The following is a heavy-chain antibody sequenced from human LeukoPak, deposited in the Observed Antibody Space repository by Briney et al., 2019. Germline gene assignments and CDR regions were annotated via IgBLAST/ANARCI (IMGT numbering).Heavy chain of an antibody. CDR3: ASLINWNLEVPDAFDI. J-gene: IGHJ3*02. CDR1: GGSISSYY. V-gene: IGHV4-4*07. Sequence: ASETLSLTCTVSGGSISSYYWSWIRQPAGKGLEWIGRIYTSGSTNYNPSLKSRVTMSVDTSKNQFSLKLSSVTAADTAVYYCASLINWNLEVPDAFDIWGQGTMVTVSS. D-gene: IGHD1-20*01. CDR2: IYTSGST.